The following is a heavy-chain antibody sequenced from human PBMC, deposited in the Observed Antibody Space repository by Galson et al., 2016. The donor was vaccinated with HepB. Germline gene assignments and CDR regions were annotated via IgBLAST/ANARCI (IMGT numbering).Heavy chain of an antibody. D-gene: IGHD3-10*01. CDR2: ISGSSKYI. J-gene: IGHJ3*01. V-gene: IGHV3-21*01. CDR1: GFTFNAYT. Sequence: SLRLSCAASGFTFNAYTMNWVRQAPGGGLEWVSCISGSSKYIYYTDSLKGRFTISRDNAKNSLYLQMDSLRAEDTAMYYCARDLRSVMVRGPHDAFDVWGQGTMVIVSS. CDR3: ARDLRSVMVRGPHDAFDV.